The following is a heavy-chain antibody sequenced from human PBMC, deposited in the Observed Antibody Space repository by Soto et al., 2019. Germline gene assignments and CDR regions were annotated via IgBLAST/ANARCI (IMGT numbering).Heavy chain of an antibody. Sequence: GGSLRLSCAASGFTFSDHYMSWIRQAPGKGLECISYISGSSTDTNYADSVKGRFTISRDNAKNSLYLQMNSLSAEDTAVYYCARDTRVTNNWAQGTLVTVSS. V-gene: IGHV3-11*06. CDR3: ARDTRVTNN. CDR2: ISGSSTDT. CDR1: GFTFSDHY. J-gene: IGHJ4*02.